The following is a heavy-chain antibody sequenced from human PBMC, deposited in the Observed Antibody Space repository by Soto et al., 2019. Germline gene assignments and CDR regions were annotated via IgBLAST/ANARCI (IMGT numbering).Heavy chain of an antibody. Sequence: GGSLRLSCAASGFTFSSYSMNWVRQAPGKGLEWVSSISSSRSYIYYADSVKGRFTISRDNAKNSLYLQMNSLRAEDTAVYYCARGFGVVVAATSNYMDVWGKGTTVTVSS. V-gene: IGHV3-21*01. CDR2: ISSSRSYI. CDR3: ARGFGVVVAATSNYMDV. D-gene: IGHD2-15*01. CDR1: GFTFSSYS. J-gene: IGHJ6*03.